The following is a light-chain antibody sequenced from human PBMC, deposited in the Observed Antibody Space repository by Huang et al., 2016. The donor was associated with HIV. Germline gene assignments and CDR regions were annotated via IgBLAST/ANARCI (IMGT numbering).Light chain of an antibody. J-gene: IGKJ5*01. V-gene: IGKV3-11*01. CDR3: QQRSNWIT. CDR2: DAS. Sequence: DIVLTQSPATLSLSPGERATLSCRASQSVTSYLAWYQQKPGQAPRLLIYDASNRATGIPARFSGSESGTDFTLTISSLEPEDFAIYYCQQRSNWITFGQGTRLEIK. CDR1: QSVTSY.